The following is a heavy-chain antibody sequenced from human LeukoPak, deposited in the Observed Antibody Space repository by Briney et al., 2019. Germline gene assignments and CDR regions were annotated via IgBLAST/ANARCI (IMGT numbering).Heavy chain of an antibody. CDR3: AREVSTFGGVIVTFNWFDP. CDR2: IIPILGIA. CDR1: GGTFSSYA. Sequence: ASVKVSCKASGGTFSSYAISWVRQAPGQGLEWMGRIIPILGIANYAQKFQGRVTITADKSTSTAYMELSSLRSEDTAVYYCAREVSTFGGVIVTFNWFDPWGQGTLATVSS. D-gene: IGHD3-16*02. V-gene: IGHV1-69*04. J-gene: IGHJ5*02.